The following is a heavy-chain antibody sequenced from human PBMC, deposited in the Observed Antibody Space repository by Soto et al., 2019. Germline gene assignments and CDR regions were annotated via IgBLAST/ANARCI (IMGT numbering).Heavy chain of an antibody. D-gene: IGHD6-13*01. CDR1: GDSVSSNSAA. CDR3: ARDGMAAAYTYYYYGMDV. V-gene: IGHV6-1*01. Sequence: PSQTLSLTCAISGDSVSSNSAAWDWIRPSPSRGLEWLGRTYYRSKWYNDYAVSVKSRITINPDTSKKQFSLQLNSVTPEDTAVYYCARDGMAAAYTYYYYGMDVWGQGTTVTFSS. J-gene: IGHJ6*02. CDR2: TYYRSKWYN.